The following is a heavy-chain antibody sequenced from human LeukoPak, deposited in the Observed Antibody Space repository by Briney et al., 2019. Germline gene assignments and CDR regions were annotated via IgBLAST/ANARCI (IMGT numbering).Heavy chain of an antibody. D-gene: IGHD3-10*01. CDR3: AKEGHYYGSGSYYNGDYYYYYGMDV. Sequence: GGSLTLLCTASVFTFSSYAVSWVPQSPGRGLEGVSAISDSGCSTYYAHSVKGGFTISRDNSKNTLYLQMNSLRAEDTAVYYCAKEGHYYGSGSYYNGDYYYYYGMDVWGQGTTVTVSS. V-gene: IGHV3-23*01. CDR2: ISDSGCST. J-gene: IGHJ6*02. CDR1: VFTFSSYA.